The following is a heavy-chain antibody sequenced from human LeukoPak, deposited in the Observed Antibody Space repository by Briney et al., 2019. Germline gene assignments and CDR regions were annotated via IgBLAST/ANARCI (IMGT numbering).Heavy chain of an antibody. CDR2: IYYSGST. D-gene: IGHD3-9*01. J-gene: IGHJ4*02. CDR3: ARLRPLSGYYNVDS. Sequence: PSETPSLTCTVSGGSISSGGCYWSWIRQHPGKGLEWIGHIYYSGSTYYNPSLKSRLTTSIDSSKNQFSLKVSSVTAADTAVYYCARLRPLSGYYNVDSWGQGTPVTVSS. CDR1: GGSISSGGCY. V-gene: IGHV4-31*03.